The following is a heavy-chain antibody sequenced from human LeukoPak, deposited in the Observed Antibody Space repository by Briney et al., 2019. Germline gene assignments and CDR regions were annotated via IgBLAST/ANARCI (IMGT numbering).Heavy chain of an antibody. J-gene: IGHJ5*02. Sequence: SETLSLTCTVSGGSVIGSDYYWGWIRQPPGEGLEWIASISYRGRTYYNPSLKSRATTSVDTSKSQFSLKLRSVTAADTAVYYCVRHSSSPSGNNWFDPWGQGTLVTVSS. CDR3: VRHSSSPSGNNWFDP. CDR1: GGSVIGSDYY. CDR2: ISYRGRT. V-gene: IGHV4-39*01. D-gene: IGHD6-6*01.